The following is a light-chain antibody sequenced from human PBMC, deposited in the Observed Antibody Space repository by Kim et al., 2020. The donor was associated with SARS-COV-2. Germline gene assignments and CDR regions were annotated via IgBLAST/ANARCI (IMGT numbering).Light chain of an antibody. CDR1: QGINNY. V-gene: IGKV1-27*01. CDR3: QKYNDAPLT. Sequence: DIQMTQSPSSLSASVGDRVTITCRARQGINNYLAWYQQKPGRVPKLLIYDAFTLQSGVPSRFSGSGSGTDFTLTISSLQPEDVATYYCQKYNDAPLTFGGGTKVDIK. CDR2: DAF. J-gene: IGKJ4*01.